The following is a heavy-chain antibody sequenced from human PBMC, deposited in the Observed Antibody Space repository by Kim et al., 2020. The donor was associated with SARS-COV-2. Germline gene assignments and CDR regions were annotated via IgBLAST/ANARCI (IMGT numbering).Heavy chain of an antibody. Sequence: GGSLRLSCAASGFTFSSYSMNWVRQAPGKGLEWVSSISSSSSYIYYADSVKGRFTISRDNAKNSLYLQMNSLRAEDTAVYYCARVRSADYYDSSGYPLFDYWGQGTLVTVSS. D-gene: IGHD3-22*01. CDR3: ARVRSADYYDSSGYPLFDY. V-gene: IGHV3-21*01. CDR2: ISSSSSYI. CDR1: GFTFSSYS. J-gene: IGHJ4*02.